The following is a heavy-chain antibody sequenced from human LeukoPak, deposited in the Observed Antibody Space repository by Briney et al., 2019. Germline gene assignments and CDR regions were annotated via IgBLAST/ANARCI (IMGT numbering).Heavy chain of an antibody. V-gene: IGHV5-51*01. D-gene: IGHD3-10*01. CDR1: GYTFTDYW. J-gene: IGHJ5*02. Sequence: LGESLKISCKGSGYTFTDYWIAWVRQMPGKGLEWMGIIYPSDSDTRYSPSFQGQVTFSADRSINTAYLQWSSLRASDTAIYYCARQCCRGASPGFDPWGQGTLVTVSS. CDR2: IYPSDSDT. CDR3: ARQCCRGASPGFDP.